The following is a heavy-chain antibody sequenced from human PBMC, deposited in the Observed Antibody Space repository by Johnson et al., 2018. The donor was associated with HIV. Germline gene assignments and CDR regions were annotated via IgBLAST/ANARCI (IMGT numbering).Heavy chain of an antibody. CDR3: ARSLVLVRGAFDI. D-gene: IGHD6-6*01. CDR1: GFTFSSYW. J-gene: IGHJ3*02. Sequence: VQLVESGGGLVQPGGSLRLSCAASGFTFSSYWMTWVRQAPGKGLEWVANMNQDGSEKYYVDSVKGRFTISRDNVKNSLYLQMNSLRAGDTAVYFCARSLVLVRGAFDIWCQGTMVTVSS. CDR2: MNQDGSEK. V-gene: IGHV3-7*05.